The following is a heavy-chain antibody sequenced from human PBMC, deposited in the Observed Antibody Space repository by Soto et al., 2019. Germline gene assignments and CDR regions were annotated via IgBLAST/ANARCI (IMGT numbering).Heavy chain of an antibody. CDR1: GFTFTTYA. Sequence: EVQLLESGGDLVQPGGSLRLSCAASGFTFTTYAMTWVRQAPGKGLEWVSAISGSGGSTYYADSVKGRFTISRDNSKNTLYLQMNTLRAEDTAVSYCAKDKDTTFSPQDYWGQGTLVTVSS. CDR2: ISGSGGST. CDR3: AKDKDTTFSPQDY. V-gene: IGHV3-23*01. J-gene: IGHJ4*02. D-gene: IGHD2-15*01.